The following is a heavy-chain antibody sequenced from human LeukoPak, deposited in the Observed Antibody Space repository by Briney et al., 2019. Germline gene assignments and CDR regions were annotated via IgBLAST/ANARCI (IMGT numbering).Heavy chain of an antibody. V-gene: IGHV3-66*01. CDR1: GFTVSSNY. CDR2: IYSGGST. J-gene: IGHJ4*02. D-gene: IGHD3-10*01. CDR3: ARDAGAYYYGSGSYYYFDY. Sequence: GGSLRLSCAASGFTVSSNYMSWVRQAPGKGLEWVSVIYSGGSTYYADSVKGRFTISRDTSKNTLYLQMNSLRAEDTAVYYCARDAGAYYYGSGSYYYFDYWGQGTLVTVSS.